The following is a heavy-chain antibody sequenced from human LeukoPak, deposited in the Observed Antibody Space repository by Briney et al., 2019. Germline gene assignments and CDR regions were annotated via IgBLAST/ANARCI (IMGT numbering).Heavy chain of an antibody. Sequence: SETLSLTCAVSGGSTSSSNWWSLVRQPPGKGLEWIGEIYHSGSTNYNPSLKSRVTISVDKSKNQFSLKLSSVTAADTAVYYCASCPGYSSSWSFDYWGQGTLVTVSS. CDR2: IYHSGST. J-gene: IGHJ4*02. CDR1: GGSTSSSNW. CDR3: ASCPGYSSSWSFDY. D-gene: IGHD6-13*01. V-gene: IGHV4-4*02.